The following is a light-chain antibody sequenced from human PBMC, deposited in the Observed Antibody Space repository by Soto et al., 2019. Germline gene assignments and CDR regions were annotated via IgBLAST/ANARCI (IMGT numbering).Light chain of an antibody. J-gene: IGLJ1*01. CDR2: EVS. Sequence: QSVLSQPASVSGSPGQSITISCTGTSSDVGGYNYVSWYQHHPGKAPKLMIYEVSNRPSGGSNRFSGSKSGNTASLTISGLQAEDEADYYCSSYTSSSSPYVFGSGPKVTVL. CDR3: SSYTSSSSPYV. CDR1: SSDVGGYNY. V-gene: IGLV2-14*01.